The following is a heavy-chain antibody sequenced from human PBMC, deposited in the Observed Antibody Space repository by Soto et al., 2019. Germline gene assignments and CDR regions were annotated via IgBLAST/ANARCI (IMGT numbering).Heavy chain of an antibody. CDR3: ARTPYFYASSGATYQFDY. CDR2: ISYDGANK. V-gene: IGHV3-30-3*01. D-gene: IGHD3-22*01. Sequence: QVQLVESRGGVVQPGRSLRLSCAASGFTFNDYAMHWVRQAPGKGLEWVAVISYDGANKYYADSVKGRFTISRDDSKNTLYLQMNSLRAEDTAVYYCARTPYFYASSGATYQFDYWGQGTLVTISS. CDR1: GFTFNDYA. J-gene: IGHJ4*02.